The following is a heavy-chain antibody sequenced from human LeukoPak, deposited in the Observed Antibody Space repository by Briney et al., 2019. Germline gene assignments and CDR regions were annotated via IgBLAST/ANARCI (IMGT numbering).Heavy chain of an antibody. D-gene: IGHD3-10*01. V-gene: IGHV1-18*01. Sequence: ASVKVSCKASGYTFTSYGISWVRQAPGQGLEWMGWISAYNGNTNYAQKLQGRVTMTTDTSTSTAYMELRSLRSDDTAVYYCARLVGYGSGSYYSSRMRNYFDYWGQGTLVTVSS. J-gene: IGHJ4*02. CDR1: GYTFTSYG. CDR2: ISAYNGNT. CDR3: ARLVGYGSGSYYSSRMRNYFDY.